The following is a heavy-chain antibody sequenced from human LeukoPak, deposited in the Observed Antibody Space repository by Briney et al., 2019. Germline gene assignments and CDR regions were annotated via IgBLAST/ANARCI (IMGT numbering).Heavy chain of an antibody. J-gene: IGHJ4*02. CDR2: INPSGGST. Sequence: AASVKVSCKASGYTFTSYYMHWARQAPGQGLEWMGIINPSGGSTSYAQKFQGRVTMTRDTSTSTVYMELSSLRSEDTAVYYCARDLGCSGGSCYSDYFDYWGQGTLVTVSS. V-gene: IGHV1-46*01. CDR3: ARDLGCSGGSCYSDYFDY. D-gene: IGHD2-15*01. CDR1: GYTFTSYY.